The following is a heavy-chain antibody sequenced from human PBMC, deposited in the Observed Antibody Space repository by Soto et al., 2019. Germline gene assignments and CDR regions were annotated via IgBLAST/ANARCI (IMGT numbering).Heavy chain of an antibody. CDR1: GFTVSSNY. D-gene: IGHD2-8*01. J-gene: IGHJ4*02. V-gene: IGHV3-53*04. CDR3: ARTVMAKTLYFDY. Sequence: GGSLRLSCAASGFTVSSNYMSWVRQAPGKRLEWVSVIYSGGSTYYADSVKGRFTISRHNSKNTLYLQMNSLRAEDTAVYYCARTVMAKTLYFDYWGQGTLVTVSS. CDR2: IYSGGST.